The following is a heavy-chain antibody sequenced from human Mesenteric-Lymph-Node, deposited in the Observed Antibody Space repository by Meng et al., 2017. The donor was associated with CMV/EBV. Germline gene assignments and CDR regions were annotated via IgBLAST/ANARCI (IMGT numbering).Heavy chain of an antibody. D-gene: IGHD4-11*01. J-gene: IGHJ3*02. CDR1: GFTFSTYG. V-gene: IGHV3-30*18. CDR2: ISYDGSNK. Sequence: SGFTFSTYGMHWVRQAPGKGLEWVAVISYDGSNKYYADSVKGRFTISRDNSKNTLYLQMNSLRAEDTAVYYCAKARASNYGEVAFDIWGQGTMVTVSS. CDR3: AKARASNYGEVAFDI.